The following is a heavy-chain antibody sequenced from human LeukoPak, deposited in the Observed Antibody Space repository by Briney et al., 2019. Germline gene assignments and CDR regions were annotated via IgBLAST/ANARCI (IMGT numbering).Heavy chain of an antibody. CDR1: GASISSSDYY. D-gene: IGHD3-22*01. CDR2: IYHSGGT. V-gene: IGHV4-39*06. Sequence: SETPSLTCSVSGASISSSDYYWGWVRQPPGKWLEWIGIIYHSGGTYYHTSLKSRVTISVDTSKNQFPLKFNSVTAADTAVYYGARVGIVLVTGSNWVDPWGQGTLVTVSS. CDR3: ARVGIVLVTGSNWVDP. J-gene: IGHJ5*02.